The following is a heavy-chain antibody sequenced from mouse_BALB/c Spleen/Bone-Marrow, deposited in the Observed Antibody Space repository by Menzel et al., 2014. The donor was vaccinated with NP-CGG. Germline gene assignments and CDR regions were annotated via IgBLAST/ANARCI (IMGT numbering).Heavy chain of an antibody. V-gene: IGHV2-9*02. CDR3: ASPIYYDYPLFAY. J-gene: IGHJ3*01. CDR2: IWAGGST. CDR1: GFSLTSYG. Sequence: QVHVKQSGPGLVAPSQSLSITCTVSGFSLTSYGVHWVRQPPGKGLEWLGVIWAGGSTNYNSALMSRLSISKDNSKSQVFLKMNSRQTDDTAMYYCASPIYYDYPLFAYWGQGTLVTVSA. D-gene: IGHD2-4*01.